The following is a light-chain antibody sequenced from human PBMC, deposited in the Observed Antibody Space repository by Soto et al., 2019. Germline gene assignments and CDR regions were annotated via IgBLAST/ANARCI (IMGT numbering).Light chain of an antibody. CDR2: EVS. V-gene: IGLV2-14*01. Sequence: QSVLTQPASVSGSPGQSITISCSGTSSDIGAYNYVSWYQHHPDKAPKFMIYEVSNRPLGVSDRFSASKSGNTAYLTISGLQVEDEADYYCSSYTTSSTLVFGTGTKVTVL. CDR1: SSDIGAYNY. J-gene: IGLJ1*01. CDR3: SSYTTSSTLV.